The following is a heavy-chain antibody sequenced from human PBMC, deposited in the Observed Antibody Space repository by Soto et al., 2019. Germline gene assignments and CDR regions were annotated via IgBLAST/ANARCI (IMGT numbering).Heavy chain of an antibody. CDR1: GYTLTELS. D-gene: IGHD2-15*01. CDR3: ARDNCSGGSCYSIWYFDL. Sequence: ASVKVSCKVSGYTLTELSMHWVRQAPGKGLEWMGGIDPEGGGTNYAQKFQGWVTMTRDTSISTAYMELSRLRSDDTAVYYCARDNCSGGSCYSIWYFDLWGRGTLVTVSS. V-gene: IGHV1-24*01. CDR2: IDPEGGGT. J-gene: IGHJ2*01.